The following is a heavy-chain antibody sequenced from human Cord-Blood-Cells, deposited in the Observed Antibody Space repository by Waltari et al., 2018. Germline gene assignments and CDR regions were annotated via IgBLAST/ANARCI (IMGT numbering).Heavy chain of an antibody. J-gene: IGHJ4*02. Sequence: QLQLQESGPGRVKTSETLSLTCTVSGGSISSSSYYLGWIGGPPGTGLEWIGSIYYSGSTYNNPSLKSRVTISVDTSKNQFSLKLSSVTAADTAVYYCARHRGYSSSWPLDYWGQGTLVTVSS. V-gene: IGHV4-39*01. CDR3: ARHRGYSSSWPLDY. CDR2: IYYSGST. CDR1: GGSISSSSYY. D-gene: IGHD6-13*01.